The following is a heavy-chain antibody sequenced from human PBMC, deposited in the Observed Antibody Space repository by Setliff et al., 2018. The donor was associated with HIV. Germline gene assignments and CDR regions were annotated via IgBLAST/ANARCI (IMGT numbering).Heavy chain of an antibody. J-gene: IGHJ5*01. D-gene: IGHD3-16*01. CDR2: IYPGDSAT. CDR3: AKHGFERKSPYNWFDS. Sequence: GESLKISCKGSGYSFTNYWIAWVRQMPGRGLEWMGIIYPGDSATRYSPSFQGQVTISADKSINTAYLRWRSLRASDTAIYFCAKHGFERKSPYNWFDSWGQGTLVTVSS. V-gene: IGHV5-51*01. CDR1: GYSFTNYW.